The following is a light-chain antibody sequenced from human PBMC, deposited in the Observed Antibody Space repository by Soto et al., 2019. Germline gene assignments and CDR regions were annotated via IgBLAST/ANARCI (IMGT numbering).Light chain of an antibody. CDR3: LQDSKYPRT. J-gene: IGKJ1*01. CDR1: QDIGTE. CDR2: GTF. Sequence: AIHMTQSPSSLSVSVGDRVTITCRASQDIGTELGWYQQKPGKAPRLLIYGTFSLQSGVPSRFSGSGSGTDFTLTISSLQPDDFATYYCLQDSKYPRTFGQGTKVEVK. V-gene: IGKV1-6*01.